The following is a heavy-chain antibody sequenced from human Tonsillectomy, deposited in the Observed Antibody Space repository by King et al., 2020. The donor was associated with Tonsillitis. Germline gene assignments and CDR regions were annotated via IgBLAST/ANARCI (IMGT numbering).Heavy chain of an antibody. CDR3: ARAFLTFDYGGVMGYFDL. D-gene: IGHD4-23*01. V-gene: IGHV4-34*01. J-gene: IGHJ2*01. Sequence: VQLQQWGAGLLKPSETLSLTCAVYGGSFSGYYWSWIRQPPGKGLEWIGQINHSGSTIYNPSLKSRVTISVDTSKNTFSLKLSSVTAADTAVYYCARAFLTFDYGGVMGYFDLWGRGTLVTVAS. CDR1: GGSFSGYY. CDR2: INHSGST.